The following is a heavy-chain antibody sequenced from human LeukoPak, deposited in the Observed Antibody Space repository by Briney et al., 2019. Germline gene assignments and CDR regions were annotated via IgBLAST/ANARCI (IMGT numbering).Heavy chain of an antibody. CDR2: IRSSSSYI. J-gene: IGHJ5*02. CDR3: ARGTADFWSGYYNWFDP. D-gene: IGHD3-3*01. CDR1: GFTFSSYS. Sequence: GGSLRLSCAASGFTFSSYSMNWVRQAPGKGLEWVSSIRSSSSYIYYADSVKGRFTISRDNAKNSLYLQMNSLRAEDTAVYYCARGTADFWSGYYNWFDPWGQGTLVTVSS. V-gene: IGHV3-21*01.